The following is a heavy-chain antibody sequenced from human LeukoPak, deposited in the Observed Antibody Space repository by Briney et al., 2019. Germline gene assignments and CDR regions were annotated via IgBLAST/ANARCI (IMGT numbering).Heavy chain of an antibody. Sequence: SVKVSCKASGGTFSSYAISWVRQAPGQGLEWMGRIIPIFGTANYAQKFQGRVTITTDESTSTAYMELSSLRSEDTAVYYCARDWPGYSYGYYFDYWGQGTLVTVSS. CDR2: IIPIFGTA. V-gene: IGHV1-69*05. CDR3: ARDWPGYSYGYYFDY. J-gene: IGHJ4*02. D-gene: IGHD5-18*01. CDR1: GGTFSSYA.